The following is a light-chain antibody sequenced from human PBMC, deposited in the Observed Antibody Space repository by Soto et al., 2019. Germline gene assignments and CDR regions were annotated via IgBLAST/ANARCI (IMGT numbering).Light chain of an antibody. J-gene: IGKJ5*01. CDR3: QQRTNWPSST. CDR1: QSVRTY. CDR2: DVS. Sequence: EVVLTQSPATLSLSPGERATLSCRASQSVRTYLAWYQQKPGQVPRLLIHDVSSRATGIPARFSGSGSGTDFTLTISSLEPEDFAVYYCQQRTNWPSSTFGQGTRLEI. V-gene: IGKV3-11*01.